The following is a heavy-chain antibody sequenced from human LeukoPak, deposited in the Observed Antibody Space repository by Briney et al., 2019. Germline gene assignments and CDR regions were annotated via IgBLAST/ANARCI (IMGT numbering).Heavy chain of an antibody. CDR2: IYYSGST. D-gene: IGHD3-22*01. Sequence: SETLSLTCTVSGGSISSYYWSWIRQPPGKGLEWIGYIYYSGSTNYNPSLKSRVTISVDTSKNQFSLKLSSVTAADTAVYYCARVRGATRNYYDSSGLGRNYYYYMDVWGKGTTVTVSS. CDR3: ARVRGATRNYYDSSGLGRNYYYYMDV. J-gene: IGHJ6*03. CDR1: GGSISSYY. V-gene: IGHV4-59*01.